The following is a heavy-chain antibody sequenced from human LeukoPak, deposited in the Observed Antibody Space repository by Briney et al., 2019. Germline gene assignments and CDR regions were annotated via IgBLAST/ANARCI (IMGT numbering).Heavy chain of an antibody. J-gene: IGHJ4*02. Sequence: SETLSLTCTVSGGSISSYYWSWIRQPPGKGLEWIGHIYDSGSTNYNPSLKSRVTISVDTSKNQFSLKLSSVTAADTAVYYCARSAGYCSGGSCYFVFDYWGQGTLVTVSS. CDR3: ARSAGYCSGGSCYFVFDY. CDR2: IYDSGST. CDR1: GGSISSYY. V-gene: IGHV4-59*08. D-gene: IGHD2-15*01.